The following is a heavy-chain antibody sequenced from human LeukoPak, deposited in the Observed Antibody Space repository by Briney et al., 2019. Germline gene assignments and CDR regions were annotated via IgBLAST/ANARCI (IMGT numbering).Heavy chain of an antibody. D-gene: IGHD3-10*01. CDR3: ARDREDVTMVRGVINYFDY. Sequence: ASVKVSCKASVYTFTSYGISWVRQAPGQGLEWMGWISAYNGNTNYAQKLQGRVTVTTDTSTSTAYMELRSLRSGDTAVYYCARDREDVTMVRGVINYFDYWGQGTLVTVSS. V-gene: IGHV1-18*01. CDR1: VYTFTSYG. J-gene: IGHJ4*02. CDR2: ISAYNGNT.